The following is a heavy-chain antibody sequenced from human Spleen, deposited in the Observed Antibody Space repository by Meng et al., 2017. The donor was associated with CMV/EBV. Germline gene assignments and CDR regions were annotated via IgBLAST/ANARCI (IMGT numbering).Heavy chain of an antibody. Sequence: GGSLRLSCAASGFTFSKYAMSWVRQAPGKGLEWVSGIGPSGGSTYYADSVKGRFAISRDNSKNTLYLQMNSLRAEDTAVYYCAKDSSYDFWSGSPDVWGQGTTVTVSS. CDR1: GFTFSKYA. V-gene: IGHV3-23*01. D-gene: IGHD3-3*01. J-gene: IGHJ6*02. CDR2: IGPSGGST. CDR3: AKDSSYDFWSGSPDV.